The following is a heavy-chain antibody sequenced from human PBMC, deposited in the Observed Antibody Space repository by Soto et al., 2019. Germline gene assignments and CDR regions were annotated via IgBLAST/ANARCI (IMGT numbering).Heavy chain of an antibody. D-gene: IGHD4-17*01. CDR2: ISGSGGST. CDR3: AKATSTVVTHGKDY. V-gene: IGHV3-23*01. J-gene: IGHJ4*02. Sequence: PGGSLRLSCAASGFTFSSYAMSWVRQAPGKGLEWVSAISGSGGSTYYADPVKGRFTISRDNSKNTLYLQMNSLRAEDTAVYYCAKATSTVVTHGKDYWGQGTLVTVSS. CDR1: GFTFSSYA.